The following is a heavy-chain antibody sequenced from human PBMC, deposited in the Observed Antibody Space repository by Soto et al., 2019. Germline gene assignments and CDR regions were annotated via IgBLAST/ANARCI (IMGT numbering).Heavy chain of an antibody. CDR2: ISYDGSNK. J-gene: IGHJ3*02. V-gene: IGHV3-30*18. Sequence: PGGSLRLSCAASGFIFSNYGMHWVRQPPGKGLEWVAVISYDGSNKYYADSVKGRFSISRDNSKNTLYLQMNSLRAEDTAVYYCAKLPSGGSSPMPLEIWGQGTMVTVS. CDR1: GFIFSNYG. CDR3: AKLPSGGSSPMPLEI. D-gene: IGHD2-2*01.